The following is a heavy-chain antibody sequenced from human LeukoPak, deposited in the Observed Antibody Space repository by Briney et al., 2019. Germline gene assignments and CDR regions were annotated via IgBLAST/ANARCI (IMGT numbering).Heavy chain of an antibody. CDR1: GYTFTSYA. CDR2: INTNTGNP. Sequence: GASVKVSCKASGYTFTSYAMNWVRQAPGQGLEWMGWINTNTGNPTYAQGFTGRFVFSLDTSVSTAYLQISSLKAEDTAVYYCARDGSSGWYSPSYYYYYMDVWGKGTTVTVSS. J-gene: IGHJ6*03. CDR3: ARDGSSGWYSPSYYYYYMDV. D-gene: IGHD6-13*01. V-gene: IGHV7-4-1*02.